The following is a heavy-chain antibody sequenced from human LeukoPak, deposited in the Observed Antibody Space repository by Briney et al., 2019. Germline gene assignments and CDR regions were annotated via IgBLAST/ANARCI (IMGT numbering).Heavy chain of an antibody. V-gene: IGHV4-39*07. J-gene: IGHJ1*01. D-gene: IGHD3-22*01. CDR3: ARGFQYYYDSSGYPVGYPIQH. Sequence: WETLSLTCTVSGDSISSSSYYWVWIRQPPGKGLEWIGSIYNSGSTYYNPSLKSRVTISVDTSKNQFSLKLSSVTAADTAVYYCARGFQYYYDSSGYPVGYPIQHWGQGTLVTVSS. CDR2: IYNSGST. CDR1: GDSISSSSYY.